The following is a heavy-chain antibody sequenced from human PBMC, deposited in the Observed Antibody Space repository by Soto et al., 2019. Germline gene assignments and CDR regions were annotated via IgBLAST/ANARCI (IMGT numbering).Heavy chain of an antibody. CDR3: ARDTAEGYYDSSGYTLDY. V-gene: IGHV3-30-3*01. Sequence: SLRLSCAASGFTFSTYAMHWVRQAPGTGLEWVAIISYGGSIKCYADSVKGRFTISRDISKNTLYLQMNSLRVEDTAVYYCARDTAEGYYDSSGYTLDYRSQGTLVTVSS. CDR1: GFTFSTYA. CDR2: ISYGGSIK. D-gene: IGHD3-22*01. J-gene: IGHJ4*02.